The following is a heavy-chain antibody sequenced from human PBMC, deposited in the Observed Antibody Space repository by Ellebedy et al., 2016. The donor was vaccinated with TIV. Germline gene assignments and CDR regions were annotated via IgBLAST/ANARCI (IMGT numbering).Heavy chain of an antibody. CDR1: GTSISRHS. Sequence: MPSETLSLTCTVSGTSISRHSWSWIRQPPGKGLEWIGYIYNSGSTNYNPSLKSRVTISVDTSKNQISLMLSSVTAADTAVYYCARDRMTNYFYGMDVWGHGTTVTVSS. CDR3: ARDRMTNYFYGMDV. CDR2: IYNSGST. V-gene: IGHV4-59*11. J-gene: IGHJ6*02.